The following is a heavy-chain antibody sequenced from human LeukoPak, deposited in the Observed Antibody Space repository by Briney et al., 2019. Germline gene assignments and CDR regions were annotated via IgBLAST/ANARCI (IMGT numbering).Heavy chain of an antibody. Sequence: SETLSLTCIVSGGSISSSSYYWSWIRQPPGKGLEWIGEINHSGSTNYNPSLKSRVTISVDTSKNQFSLKLSSVTAADTAVYYCARLRRITIFGVVLPGYGMDVWGQGTTVTVSS. CDR1: GGSISSSSYY. V-gene: IGHV4-39*07. J-gene: IGHJ6*02. CDR3: ARLRRITIFGVVLPGYGMDV. D-gene: IGHD3-3*01. CDR2: INHSGST.